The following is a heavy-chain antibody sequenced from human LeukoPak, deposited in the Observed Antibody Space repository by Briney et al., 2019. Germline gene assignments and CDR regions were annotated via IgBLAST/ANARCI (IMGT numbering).Heavy chain of an antibody. CDR3: ARQGLWELPTFDS. CDR2: VYYSGST. V-gene: IGHV4-39*01. CDR1: GGSISSGSYY. Sequence: SETLSLTCTVSGGSISSGSYYWGCIRQPPQRGLEWIGSVYYSGSTYYNPSLKSRVTISVDTSKNQFSLKLSSVTAADTAVYYCARQGLWELPTFDSWGQGTLVSVSS. J-gene: IGHJ4*02. D-gene: IGHD1-26*01.